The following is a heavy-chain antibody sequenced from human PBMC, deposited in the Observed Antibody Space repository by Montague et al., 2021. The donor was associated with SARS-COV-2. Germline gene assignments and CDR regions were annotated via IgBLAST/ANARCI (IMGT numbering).Heavy chain of an antibody. V-gene: IGHV4-4*07. CDR1: GGSITGFS. D-gene: IGHD6-6*01. CDR3: ARTPTRPLSLDS. J-gene: IGHJ4*02. CDR2: VTTSGTT. Sequence: SETLSLTCAVSGGSITGFSWSLVRQPAGKGLEWIGRVTTSGTTNXSPSLRSRVTMSVDTSKNQFSLNLNSVTAADTAIYYCARTPTRPLSLDSWGQGTLVTVSS.